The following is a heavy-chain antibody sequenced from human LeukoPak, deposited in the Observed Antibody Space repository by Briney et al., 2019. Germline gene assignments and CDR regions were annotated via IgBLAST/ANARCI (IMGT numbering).Heavy chain of an antibody. V-gene: IGHV2-5*01. Sequence: SGPTLVNPTQTLTLTCTFSGFSLSTSGVGVGWIRQPPGKALEWLALIYWNDDKRYSPSLKSRLTITKDTSKNQVVLTMTNMDPVDTATYYCAHRLLNYYDSSGYYPYFQHWGQGTLVTVST. CDR2: IYWNDDK. CDR3: AHRLLNYYDSSGYYPYFQH. D-gene: IGHD3-22*01. J-gene: IGHJ1*01. CDR1: GFSLSTSGVG.